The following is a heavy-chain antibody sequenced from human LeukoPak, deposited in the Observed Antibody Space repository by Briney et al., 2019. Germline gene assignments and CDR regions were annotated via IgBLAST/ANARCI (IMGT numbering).Heavy chain of an antibody. D-gene: IGHD1/OR15-1a*01. V-gene: IGHV4-59*08. CDR2: LHYSGST. CDR3: ARSIAGTRSKFDY. J-gene: IGHJ4*02. Sequence: SETLSLTCTVAGGSISTYYWSWIRQPPGEGLEWIAYLHYSGSTNYNPPLKSRVTTSVDTSKNQFSLELSSVTAADTAVSYCARSIAGTRSKFDYWGQGTLVTVSS. CDR1: GGSISTYY.